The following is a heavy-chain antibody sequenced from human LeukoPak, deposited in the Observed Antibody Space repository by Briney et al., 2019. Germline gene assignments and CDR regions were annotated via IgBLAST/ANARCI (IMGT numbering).Heavy chain of an antibody. CDR2: IGRSSTKI. CDR3: VSHGY. V-gene: IGHV3-48*01. Sequence: GGSLRLSCAASGFTFSDYSMNWVRQPPGKGLEWVSYIGRSSTKIYYGDSVTGRFTISRDNAENSLYLQMNSLRAEDTAVYYCVSHGYWGQGTLVTVSS. J-gene: IGHJ4*02. CDR1: GFTFSDYS.